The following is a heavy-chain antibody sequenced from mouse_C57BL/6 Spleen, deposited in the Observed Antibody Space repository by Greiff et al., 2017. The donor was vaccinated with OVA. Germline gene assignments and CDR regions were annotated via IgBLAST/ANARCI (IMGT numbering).Heavy chain of an antibody. CDR1: GYTFTDYY. V-gene: IGHV1-26*01. Sequence: EVQLQQSGPELVKPGASVKISCKASGYTFTDYYMNWVKQSHGKSLEWIGDINPNNGGTSYNQKFKGKATLTVDKSSSTAYMELSSLTSEDSAVNYGPRDILRGAFDYWGQGTTLTVSS. J-gene: IGHJ2*01. CDR3: PRDILRGAFDY. CDR2: INPNNGGT. D-gene: IGHD3-2*02.